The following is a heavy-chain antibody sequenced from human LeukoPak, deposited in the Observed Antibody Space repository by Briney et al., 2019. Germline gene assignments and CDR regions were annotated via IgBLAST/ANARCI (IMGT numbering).Heavy chain of an antibody. CDR3: ARDADGSLYSPLDY. CDR1: GGSFSSSDYY. CDR2: IYYSGTT. D-gene: IGHD3-22*01. Sequence: SETLSLTCTVSGGSFSSSDYYWGWIRQPPGKGLEWIGSIYYSGTTYYNPSLKSRVTISVDTSKKQFSLNLSSVTAADTAVYYCARDADGSLYSPLDYWGPGTLVTVSS. V-gene: IGHV4-39*07. J-gene: IGHJ4*02.